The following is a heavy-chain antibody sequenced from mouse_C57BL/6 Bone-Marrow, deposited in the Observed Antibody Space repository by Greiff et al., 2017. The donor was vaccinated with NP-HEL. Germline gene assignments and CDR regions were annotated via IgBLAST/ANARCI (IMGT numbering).Heavy chain of an antibody. Sequence: QVQLKQPGAELVRPGSSVKLSCKASGYTFTSYWMHWVQQRPIQGLEWIGNIDPSDSATHYNQKFKDKATLTVDKSSSTAYMQLSSLTSEDAAVYYCATMGSTTVVAPYYAMDYWGQGTSVTVSS. CDR2: IDPSDSAT. CDR3: ATMGSTTVVAPYYAMDY. V-gene: IGHV1-52*01. J-gene: IGHJ4*01. D-gene: IGHD1-1*01. CDR1: GYTFTSYW.